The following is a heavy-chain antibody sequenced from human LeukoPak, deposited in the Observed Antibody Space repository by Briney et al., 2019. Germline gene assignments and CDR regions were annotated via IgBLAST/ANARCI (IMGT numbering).Heavy chain of an antibody. CDR1: GGTFSSYT. V-gene: IGHV1-69*02. D-gene: IGHD3-22*01. CDR3: ARAYPYYYDSSGVPDKQRFDY. CDR2: IIPILGIA. J-gene: IGHJ4*02. Sequence: SVKVSCKASGGTFSSYTISWVRQAPGQGLEWMGRIIPILGIANYAQKFQGRVTITADKSTSTAYMELSSLRSEDTAVYYCARAYPYYYDSSGVPDKQRFDYWGPGTLVTVSS.